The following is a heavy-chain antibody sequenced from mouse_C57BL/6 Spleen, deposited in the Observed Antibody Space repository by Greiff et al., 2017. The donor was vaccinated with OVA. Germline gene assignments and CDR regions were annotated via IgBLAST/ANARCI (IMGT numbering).Heavy chain of an antibody. CDR2: ISNLAYSI. CDR1: GFTFSDYG. D-gene: IGHD1-1*01. J-gene: IGHJ1*03. CDR3: ARQRDYDGSGYGYLDV. V-gene: IGHV5-15*01. Sequence: EVMLVESGGGLVQPGGSLKLSCAASGFTFSDYGMAWVRQAPRKGPEWVAFISNLAYSIYYADTVTGRFTISRDNAKNTLYLEMSSLRSEDTAMYYGARQRDYDGSGYGYLDVWGTGTTVTVSS.